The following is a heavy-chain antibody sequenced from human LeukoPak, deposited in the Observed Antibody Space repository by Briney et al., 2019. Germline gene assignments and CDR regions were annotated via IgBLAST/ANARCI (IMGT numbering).Heavy chain of an antibody. J-gene: IGHJ4*02. Sequence: GGSLRLSCAASGFTFSSYAMHWVRQAPGKGLEWVAVISYDGSNKYYADSVKGRFTISRDNSKNTLYLQMNSLRAEDTAVYYCARDRAVAGSPLDYWGQGTLVTVSS. CDR1: GFTFSSYA. D-gene: IGHD6-19*01. V-gene: IGHV3-30-3*01. CDR3: ARDRAVAGSPLDY. CDR2: ISYDGSNK.